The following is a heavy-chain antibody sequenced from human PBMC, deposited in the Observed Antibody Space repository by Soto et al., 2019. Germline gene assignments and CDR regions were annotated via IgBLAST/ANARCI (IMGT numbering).Heavy chain of an antibody. V-gene: IGHV3-48*03. Sequence: EVQLVESGGGLVQPGGSLRLSCAASGFTFSSYVMNWVRQAPGKGLEWVSYISSSGSTIYYADSVKGRFTISRDNAKNSLYLQMNSLRAEDTAVYYCARERDTMGADYWGQGTLVTVSS. J-gene: IGHJ4*02. CDR2: ISSSGSTI. CDR3: ARERDTMGADY. D-gene: IGHD3-10*01. CDR1: GFTFSSYV.